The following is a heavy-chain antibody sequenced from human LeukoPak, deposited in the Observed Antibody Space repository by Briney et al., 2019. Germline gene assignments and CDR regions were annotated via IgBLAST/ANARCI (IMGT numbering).Heavy chain of an antibody. CDR1: GYSFTSCW. D-gene: IGHD3-10*01. CDR2: IYPGDSDT. V-gene: IGHV5-51*03. CDR3: ARLELYYYGSGSYPPPDY. J-gene: IGHJ4*02. Sequence: KPGESLKISCKGSGYSFTSCWIGWVRQMPGKGLEWMGIIYPGDSDTRYSPSFQGQVTISADKSISTAYLQWSSLKASDTAMYYCARLELYYYGSGSYPPPDYWGQGTLVTVSS.